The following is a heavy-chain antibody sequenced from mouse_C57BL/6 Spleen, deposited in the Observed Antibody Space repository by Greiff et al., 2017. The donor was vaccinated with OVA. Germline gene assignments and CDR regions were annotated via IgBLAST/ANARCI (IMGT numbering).Heavy chain of an antibody. J-gene: IGHJ2*01. CDR2: ISGGGGNT. Sequence: EVHLVESGGGLVKPGGSLKLSCAASGFTFSSYTMSWVRQTPEKRLEWVATISGGGGNTYYPDSVKGRFTISRDNAKNTLYLQMSSLRSEDTALYYCARQYGHFDYWGQGTTLTVSS. D-gene: IGHD1-1*01. V-gene: IGHV5-9*01. CDR3: ARQYGHFDY. CDR1: GFTFSSYT.